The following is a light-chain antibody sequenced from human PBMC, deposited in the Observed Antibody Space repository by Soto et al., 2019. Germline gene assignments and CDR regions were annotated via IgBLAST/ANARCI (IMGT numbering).Light chain of an antibody. CDR2: GAS. J-gene: IGKJ4*01. CDR3: QQYGSSPLT. V-gene: IGKV3-20*01. CDR1: QSVSSNY. Sequence: EIMFKQSPGTLSLTPGERGTLSCRASQSVSSNYLAWYQQKPGQAPRLLIYGASSRATGIPDRFSGSGSGTDFTLTISRLEPEDFAVYYCQQYGSSPLTFGGGTKVDI.